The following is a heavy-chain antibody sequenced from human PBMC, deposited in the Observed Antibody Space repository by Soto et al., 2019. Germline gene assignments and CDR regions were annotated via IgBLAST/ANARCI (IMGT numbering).Heavy chain of an antibody. CDR3: ATTYYDFWSGYYAHQIDY. CDR2: ISSSGSTI. V-gene: IGHV3-48*03. CDR1: GFTFSSYE. J-gene: IGHJ4*02. D-gene: IGHD3-3*01. Sequence: EVQLVESGGGLVQPGGSLRLSCAASGFTFSSYEMNWVRQAPGKGLEWVSYISSSGSTIYYADSVKGRFTISRDNAKNSLYLQMNSLRAEDTAVYYCATTYYDFWSGYYAHQIDYWGQGTLVTVSS.